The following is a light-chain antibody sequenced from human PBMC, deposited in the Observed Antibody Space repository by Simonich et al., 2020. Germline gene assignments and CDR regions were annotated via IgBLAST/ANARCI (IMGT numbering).Light chain of an antibody. Sequence: QSALTHPASVSGSPGRPIPLSVTGTSSAVGSFNLVSCYQQHPGNAPKSMFYVGMKRPSGVSKSFAGSKAGNTASLTISGLQAEDEADYYCCSYAGSSTVVFGGGTKLTVL. CDR2: VGM. V-gene: IGLV2-23*01. CDR1: SSAVGSFNL. CDR3: CSYAGSSTVV. J-gene: IGLJ2*01.